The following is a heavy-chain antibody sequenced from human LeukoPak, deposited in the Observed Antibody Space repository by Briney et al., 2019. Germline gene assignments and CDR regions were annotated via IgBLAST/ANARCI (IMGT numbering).Heavy chain of an antibody. CDR3: AKGSDFWGGYYYYYYMDV. J-gene: IGHJ6*03. CDR2: TRSDGSNT. CDR1: GFTFSDYG. V-gene: IGHV3-30*02. D-gene: IGHD3-3*01. Sequence: PGGSLRLSCVASGFTFSDYGMHRVRQAPGKGLEWVAFTRSDGSNTYYADSVRGRFTISIDNSKYTLYLQMNSLRPEDTAVFYCAKGSDFWGGYYYYYYMDVWGKGTTVIVSS.